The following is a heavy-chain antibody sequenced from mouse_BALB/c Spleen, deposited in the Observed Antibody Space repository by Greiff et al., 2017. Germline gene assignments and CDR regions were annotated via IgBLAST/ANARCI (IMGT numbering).Heavy chain of an antibody. CDR1: GFAFSSYD. Sequence: EVKVVESGGGLVKPGGSLKLSCAASGFAFSSYDMSWVRQTPEKRLEWVAYISSGGGSTYYPDTVKGRFTISRDNAKNTLYLQMSSLKSEDTAMYYCARQRETANVDYWGQGTSVTVSS. D-gene: IGHD1-2*01. CDR3: ARQRETANVDY. J-gene: IGHJ4*01. V-gene: IGHV5-12-1*01. CDR2: ISSGGGST.